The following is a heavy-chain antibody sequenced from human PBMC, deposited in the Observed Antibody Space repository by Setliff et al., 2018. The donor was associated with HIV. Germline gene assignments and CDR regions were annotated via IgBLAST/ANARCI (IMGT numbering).Heavy chain of an antibody. CDR3: ARGSMSMVMFILVSAFDI. Sequence: ASVKVSCKASGYSFTTHDINWVRQSPGQGLEWMGWTNPDSGNTFYAQKFKGRVTMTRDTSTNTAYMELSSLTSDDTAVYFCARGSMSMVMFILVSAFDIWGQGTLVTVSS. V-gene: IGHV1-8*02. CDR1: GYSFTTHD. J-gene: IGHJ3*02. CDR2: TNPDSGNT. D-gene: IGHD2-21*01.